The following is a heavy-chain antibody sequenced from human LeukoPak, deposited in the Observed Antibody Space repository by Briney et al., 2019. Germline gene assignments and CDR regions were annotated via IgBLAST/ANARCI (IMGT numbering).Heavy chain of an antibody. CDR3: AADDSSGYPLGDY. D-gene: IGHD3-22*01. CDR1: GFTFSSYS. Sequence: GGSLRLSCAASGFTFSSYSMNWVRQAPGKGLEWVSSISSSSSYIYYADSVKGRFTISRDNAKNSLYLQMNSLRAEDTAVYYCAADDSSGYPLGDYWRQGTLVTVSS. V-gene: IGHV3-21*01. J-gene: IGHJ4*02. CDR2: ISSSSSYI.